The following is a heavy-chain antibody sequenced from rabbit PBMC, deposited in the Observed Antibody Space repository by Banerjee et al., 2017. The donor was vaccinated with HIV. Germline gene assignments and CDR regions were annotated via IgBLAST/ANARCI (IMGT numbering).Heavy chain of an antibody. V-gene: IGHV1S40*01. Sequence: QSLEESGGDLVQPGASLTLTCTASGFSFSNKYVMCWVRQAPGKGLEWIACINTSSGDTVYATWAKGRFTISKASWTTVTLQMTSLTAADTASYFCARDHDSSGGYVFDLWGQGTLVTVS. J-gene: IGHJ4*01. CDR1: GFSFSNKYV. CDR3: ARDHDSSGGYVFDL. D-gene: IGHD1-1*01. CDR2: INTSSGDT.